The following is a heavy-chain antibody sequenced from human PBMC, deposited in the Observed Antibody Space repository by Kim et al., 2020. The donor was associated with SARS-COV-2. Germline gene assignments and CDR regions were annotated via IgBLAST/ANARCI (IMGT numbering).Heavy chain of an antibody. CDR3: ARGVMGRADFDY. Sequence: SETLSLTCAVYGGSFSGYYWSWIRQPPGKGLEWIGDINHSGSTNYNASLKSRVTISVDTSKNQFSLKLSSVTAADTAVYYCARGVMGRADFDYWGQGTLVTVSS. D-gene: IGHD2-8*01. V-gene: IGHV4-34*01. J-gene: IGHJ4*02. CDR1: GGSFSGYY. CDR2: INHSGST.